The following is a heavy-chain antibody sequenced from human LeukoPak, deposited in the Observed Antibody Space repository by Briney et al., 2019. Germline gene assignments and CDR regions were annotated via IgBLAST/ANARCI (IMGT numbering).Heavy chain of an antibody. CDR2: TYYRSTWYN. CDR1: GDSVSSNSVT. CDR3: ARRLTQYDCFDP. Sequence: SQTLSLTCAISGDSVSSNSVTWNWIRQSPSRGLEWLGRTYYRSTWYNDYAVSVRGRITVNPDTSKNQFSLHQNSVTPEDTAIYYCARRLTQYDCFDPWGQGILVTVSS. V-gene: IGHV6-1*01. D-gene: IGHD2-2*01. J-gene: IGHJ5*02.